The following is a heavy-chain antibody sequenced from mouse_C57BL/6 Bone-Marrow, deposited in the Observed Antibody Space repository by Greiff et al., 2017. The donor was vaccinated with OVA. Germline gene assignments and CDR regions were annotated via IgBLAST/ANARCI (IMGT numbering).Heavy chain of an antibody. V-gene: IGHV1-5*01. Sequence: VQLKQSGTVLARPGASVKMSCKTSGYTFTSYWMHWVNQRPGKGLEWIGAIYPGNSDTSYNQKFKGKAKMTAVTSASTAYMELISLTNEDSAVYYCTRGIYYDYELYAMDYWGQGTSVTVSS. J-gene: IGHJ4*01. D-gene: IGHD2-4*01. CDR3: TRGIYYDYELYAMDY. CDR2: IYPGNSDT. CDR1: GYTFTSYW.